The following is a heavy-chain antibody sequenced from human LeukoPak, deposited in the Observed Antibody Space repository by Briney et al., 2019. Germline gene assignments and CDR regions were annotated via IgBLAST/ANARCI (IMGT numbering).Heavy chain of an antibody. CDR3: AKGYCSGGRCFNDY. CDR1: GFTFSASG. CDR2: ISYDGTNK. D-gene: IGHD2-15*01. V-gene: IGHV3-30*18. J-gene: IGHJ4*02. Sequence: GGSLRLSCAASGFTFSASGMHWVRQAPGKGLEWVASISYDGTNKYYADSVKGRFTISRDNSKNTLYLQMNSLTEDTAVYYCAKGYCSGGRCFNDYWGQGTLVTVSS.